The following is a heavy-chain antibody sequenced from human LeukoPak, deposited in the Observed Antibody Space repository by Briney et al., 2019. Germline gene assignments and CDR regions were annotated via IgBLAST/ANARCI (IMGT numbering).Heavy chain of an antibody. CDR3: ARALYYYDSSGYYPGNFQH. CDR2: IIPIFGTA. D-gene: IGHD3-22*01. V-gene: IGHV1-69*05. CDR1: RGTFSSYA. Sequence: SVKVSCKASRGTFSSYAISWVRQAPGQGLEWMGRIIPIFGTANYAQKFQGRVTITTDESTSTAYMELSSLRSEDTAVYYCARALYYYDSSGYYPGNFQHWGQGTLVTVSS. J-gene: IGHJ1*01.